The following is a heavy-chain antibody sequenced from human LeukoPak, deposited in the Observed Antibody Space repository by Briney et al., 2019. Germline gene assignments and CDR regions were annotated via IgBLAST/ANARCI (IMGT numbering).Heavy chain of an antibody. J-gene: IGHJ6*03. V-gene: IGHV3-21*01. CDR3: ARDPASYMDV. Sequence: GGSLRLSCAASGFTFSSYAMSWVRPAPGKGLEWVSSISSSSSYIYYADSVKGRFTISRDNAKNSLYLQMNSLRAEDTAVYYCARDPASYMDVWSKGTTVTVSS. CDR2: ISSSSSYI. CDR1: GFTFSSYA.